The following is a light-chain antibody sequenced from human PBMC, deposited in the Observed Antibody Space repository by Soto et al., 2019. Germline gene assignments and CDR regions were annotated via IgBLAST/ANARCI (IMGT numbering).Light chain of an antibody. CDR1: QGISNY. J-gene: IGKJ4*01. CDR2: AAS. CDR3: QKYTNVPA. V-gene: IGKV1-27*01. Sequence: DIQMTQSPSSLSASVGDRVTITCRASQGISNYLAWYQQIPGKVPKLLISAASTLQSGVPSRFSGSGSGTDFTINISSLQPEDVATYYCQKYTNVPAFGGGTKVEIK.